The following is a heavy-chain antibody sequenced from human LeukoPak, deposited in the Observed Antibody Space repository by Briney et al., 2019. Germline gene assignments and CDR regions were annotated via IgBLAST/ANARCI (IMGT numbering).Heavy chain of an antibody. D-gene: IGHD5-24*01. CDR3: AREIRDGYIRFDN. CDR1: GGSFSGYY. CDR2: INHSGST. J-gene: IGHJ4*02. Sequence: PSGTLSLTCAVYGGSFSGYYWSWIRQPPGKGLEWIGEINHSGSTNYNPSLKSRVTISVDTSKNQFSLKLSSVTAADTAVYYCAREIRDGYIRFDNWGQGTLVTVAS. V-gene: IGHV4-34*01.